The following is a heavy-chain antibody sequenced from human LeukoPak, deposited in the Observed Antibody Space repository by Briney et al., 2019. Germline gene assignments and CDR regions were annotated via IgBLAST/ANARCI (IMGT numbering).Heavy chain of an antibody. CDR2: IYSGGTT. D-gene: IGHD3-22*01. V-gene: IGHV3-53*01. CDR3: ARDYYDSSGYYSGPQYFQH. CDR1: GFTFSSYA. Sequence: PGGSLRLSCAASGFTFSSYAMSWVRQAPGKGLEWVSVIYSGGTTYYADSVKGRFTISRDNSRNALYLQMNSLRAEDTAVYYCARDYYDSSGYYSGPQYFQHWGQGTLVTVSS. J-gene: IGHJ1*01.